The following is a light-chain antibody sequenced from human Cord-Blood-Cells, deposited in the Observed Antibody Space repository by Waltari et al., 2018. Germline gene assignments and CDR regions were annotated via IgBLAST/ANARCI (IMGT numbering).Light chain of an antibody. CDR1: SSDVGSYNL. CDR2: EGS. Sequence: QPALTPPASVSGSPGQSLTISCTGTSSDVGSYNLVSWYQQHPDKAPKLMIYEGSKRPSGVSNRFSGSKSGNTASLTIAGLQAEDEADYYCCSYAGSNVVFGGGTKLTVL. V-gene: IGLV2-23*01. CDR3: CSYAGSNVV. J-gene: IGLJ2*01.